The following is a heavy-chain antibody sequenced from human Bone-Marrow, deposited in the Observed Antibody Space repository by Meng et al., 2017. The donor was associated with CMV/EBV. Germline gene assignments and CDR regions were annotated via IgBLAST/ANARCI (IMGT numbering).Heavy chain of an antibody. CDR2: IWFNGNKK. Sequence: AGSLRLSCAASGFNFSSYGLHWVRQAPGKGLEWMAAIWFNGNKKYYADSVKGRFIISRDNSKNTLYLQMNSRRAEDTAAYYCTKDPPAVGANPLRYYSFMDLWGQGTTVTVSS. J-gene: IGHJ6*02. V-gene: IGHV3-33*03. CDR3: TKDPPAVGANPLRYYSFMDL. CDR1: GFNFSSYG. D-gene: IGHD4/OR15-4a*01.